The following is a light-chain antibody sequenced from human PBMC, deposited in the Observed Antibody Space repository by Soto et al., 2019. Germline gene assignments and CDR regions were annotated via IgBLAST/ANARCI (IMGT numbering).Light chain of an antibody. CDR2: DAS. CDR3: QQYGRSLT. V-gene: IGKV3-20*01. Sequence: EIVLTQSPGTLSLSTGERATLSCRASQSVTNSYLAWYQQKPGQAPRLFIYDASRRATGIPDRFSGSGSGTDFTLTISRLQPEDFAVYYCQQYGRSLTFGGGTKVEIK. J-gene: IGKJ4*01. CDR1: QSVTNSY.